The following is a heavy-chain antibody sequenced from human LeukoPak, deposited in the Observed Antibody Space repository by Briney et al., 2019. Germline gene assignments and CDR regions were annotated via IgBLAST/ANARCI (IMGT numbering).Heavy chain of an antibody. CDR1: GFTFSSYA. Sequence: GGSLRLSCAASGFTFSSYAMSWVRQAPGQGLEWVSSISGSGGSTYYADSVKGRFTISRDNSKNTLYLQMNSLRAEDTAVYYCAKVTCSSTSCYRPDLDVWGQGTTVTVSS. CDR2: ISGSGGST. V-gene: IGHV3-23*01. CDR3: AKVTCSSTSCYRPDLDV. J-gene: IGHJ6*02. D-gene: IGHD2-2*01.